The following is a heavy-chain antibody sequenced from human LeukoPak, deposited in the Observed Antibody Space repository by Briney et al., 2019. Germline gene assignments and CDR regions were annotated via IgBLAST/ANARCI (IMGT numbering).Heavy chain of an antibody. V-gene: IGHV1-8*03. CDR1: GYTFTSYD. Sequence: ASVKVSCKASGYTFTSYDINWVRQATGQGLEWMGWMNPNSGNTGYAQKFQGRVTITRNTSISTAYMELSSLRSEDTAVYYCARGRLFMIVVDYWGQGTLVTVSS. D-gene: IGHD3-22*01. CDR3: ARGRLFMIVVDY. J-gene: IGHJ4*02. CDR2: MNPNSGNT.